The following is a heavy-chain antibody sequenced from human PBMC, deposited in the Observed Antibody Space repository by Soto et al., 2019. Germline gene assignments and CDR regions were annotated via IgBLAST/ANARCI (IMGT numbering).Heavy chain of an antibody. CDR3: ARERYYGDRRLDY. V-gene: IGHV4-30-4*02. CDR1: GGSISSGNYY. D-gene: IGHD4-17*01. CDR2: ISYSGST. J-gene: IGHJ4*02. Sequence: SETLSLTCTVSGGSISSGNYYWSWIRQPPGKGLEWIGFISYSGSTYYNASLKSRVTISVDTSKNQFSLNLSSVTAADTAVYYCARERYYGDRRLDYWGQGTLVTVSS.